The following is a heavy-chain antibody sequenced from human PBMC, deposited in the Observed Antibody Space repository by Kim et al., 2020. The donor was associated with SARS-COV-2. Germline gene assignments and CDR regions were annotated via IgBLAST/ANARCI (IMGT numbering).Heavy chain of an antibody. V-gene: IGHV3-23*01. CDR3: AKEGPYDRSGYYAFDI. Sequence: VKGRFTISRDNSKHTLYLQMNSRRAADTAVYYCAKEGPYDRSGYYAFDIWGQGTMVTVSS. J-gene: IGHJ3*02. D-gene: IGHD3-22*01.